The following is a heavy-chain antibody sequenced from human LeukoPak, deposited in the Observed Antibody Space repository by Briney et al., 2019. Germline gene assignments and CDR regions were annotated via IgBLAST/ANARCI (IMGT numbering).Heavy chain of an antibody. CDR3: ARGAEYSYGYGVDY. Sequence: ASVKVSCKASGGTFSSYAISWVRQAPGQGLEWMGGIIPIFGAANYAQKFQGRVTITADESTSTAYMELSSLRSEDTAVYYCARGAEYSYGYGVDYWGQGTLVTVSS. CDR2: IIPIFGAA. CDR1: GGTFSSYA. V-gene: IGHV1-69*13. D-gene: IGHD5-18*01. J-gene: IGHJ4*02.